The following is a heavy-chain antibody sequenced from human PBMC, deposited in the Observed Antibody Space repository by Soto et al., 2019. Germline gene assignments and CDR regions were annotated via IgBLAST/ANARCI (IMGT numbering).Heavy chain of an antibody. CDR2: VHHSWGS. CDR3: ARQGFGSLPGLVDV. V-gene: IGHV4-59*08. J-gene: IGHJ6*02. D-gene: IGHD3-10*01. CDR1: GGSINSYY. Sequence: QVQLQESGPGLVKPSETLSLSCTVSGGSINSYYWSWIRQSPGKRMEWIGYVHHSWGSSYNPSLQSRVAISLDTSKSQFSLKVTSVTATDTAVYYCARQGFGSLPGLVDVWGQGTTVTVSS.